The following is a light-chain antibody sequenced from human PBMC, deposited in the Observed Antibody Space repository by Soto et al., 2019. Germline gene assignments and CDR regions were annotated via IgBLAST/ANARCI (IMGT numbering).Light chain of an antibody. CDR3: QQYNSYPWT. V-gene: IGKV1-5*03. J-gene: IGKJ1*01. Sequence: DIPMTQSPSTLSASVGDRVTLTCRASQTINNWLAWYQHKPGKAPKFLIYRVSTLESGVPSRFIGAGSGTEFSLTISSLQPDDFGTYYCQQYNSYPWTFGQGTKVEIK. CDR2: RVS. CDR1: QTINNW.